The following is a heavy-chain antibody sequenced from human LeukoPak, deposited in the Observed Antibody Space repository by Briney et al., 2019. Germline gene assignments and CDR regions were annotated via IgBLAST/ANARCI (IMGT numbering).Heavy chain of an antibody. CDR3: ARHATMYCYGSGSYMNY. V-gene: IGHV4-39*01. CDR1: SGSISSSSYY. D-gene: IGHD3-10*01. J-gene: IGHJ4*02. CDR2: IYYSGST. Sequence: QASETLSLTCTISSGSISSSSYYWGWIRQPPGKGLEWIGSIYYSGSTYYNPSLKSRVTISVDTSKNQFSLKLSSVTAADTAVYYCARHATMYCYGSGSYMNYWGQGTLVTVSS.